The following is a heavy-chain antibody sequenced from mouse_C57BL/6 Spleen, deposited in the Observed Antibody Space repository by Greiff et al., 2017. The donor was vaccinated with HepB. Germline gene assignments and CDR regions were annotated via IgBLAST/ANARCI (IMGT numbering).Heavy chain of an antibody. CDR2: IYPRDGST. CDR3: AYYYGSSYEYFDV. V-gene: IGHV1-78*01. Sequence: VQGVESDAELVKPGASVKISCKVSGYTFTDHTIHWMKQRPEQGLEWIGYIYPRDGSTKYNEKFKGKATLTADKSSSTAYMQLNSLTSEDSAVYFCAYYYGSSYEYFDVWGTGTTVTVSS. J-gene: IGHJ1*03. D-gene: IGHD1-1*01. CDR1: GYTFTDHT.